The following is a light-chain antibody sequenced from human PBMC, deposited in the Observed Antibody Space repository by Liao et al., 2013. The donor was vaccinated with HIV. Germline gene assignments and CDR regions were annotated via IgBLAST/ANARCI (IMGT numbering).Light chain of an antibody. CDR1: DIRGKS. Sequence: SYALTQPPSVSVAAGQTARMTCGGDDIRGKSVHWYQQQPGQAPVLVISYDSERPSGIPERFSGSNSGNTATLTISRVEAGDEADYYCQVWDSPSDHRVFGGGTKLTVL. CDR2: YDS. J-gene: IGLJ3*02. V-gene: IGLV3-21*04. CDR3: QVWDSPSDHRV.